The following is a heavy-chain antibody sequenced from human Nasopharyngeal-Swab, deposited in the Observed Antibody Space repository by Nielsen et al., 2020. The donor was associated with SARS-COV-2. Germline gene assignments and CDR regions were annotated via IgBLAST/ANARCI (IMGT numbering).Heavy chain of an antibody. CDR3: ARDLVVVAAKGGVSGY. V-gene: IGHV1-2*06. CDR1: GYTFTGYY. CDR2: INPNSGGT. D-gene: IGHD2-15*01. J-gene: IGHJ4*02. Sequence: ASVKVSCRASGYTFTGYYMHWVRQAPGQGLEWMGRINPNSGGTKYAQKFQGRVTMTRDTSISTAYMELSRLRSDDTAVYYCARDLVVVAAKGGVSGYWGQGTLVTVSS.